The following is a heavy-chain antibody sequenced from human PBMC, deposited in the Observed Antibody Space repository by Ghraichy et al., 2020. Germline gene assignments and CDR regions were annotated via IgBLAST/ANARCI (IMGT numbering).Heavy chain of an antibody. CDR1: GFTFSRSW. J-gene: IGHJ4*02. Sequence: GGSLRLSCAASGFTFSRSWMHWVRQAPGKGLVWVSRIKGDGSDKRYADSVRGRFTISRDNAKNTLFLQMNSLRADDTVVYYCVRDGDNFTFDFWGQGNLVTVSS. D-gene: IGHD4-17*01. CDR2: IKGDGSDK. V-gene: IGHV3-74*01. CDR3: VRDGDNFTFDF.